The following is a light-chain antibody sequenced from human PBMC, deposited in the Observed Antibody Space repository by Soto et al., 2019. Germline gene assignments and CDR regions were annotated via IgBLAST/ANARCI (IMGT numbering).Light chain of an antibody. J-gene: IGLJ3*02. CDR2: EVS. CDR3: SSFTTTNTWL. V-gene: IGLV2-14*01. Sequence: QSALTQPASVSGSPGQSITISATETRRDVGGYTSVSWHQQHPGKAPKLIIYEVSNRPSGISDRFSASKSGNTASLTISGLQADDEADYYCSSFTTTNTWLFGGGTKLTVL. CDR1: RRDVGGYTS.